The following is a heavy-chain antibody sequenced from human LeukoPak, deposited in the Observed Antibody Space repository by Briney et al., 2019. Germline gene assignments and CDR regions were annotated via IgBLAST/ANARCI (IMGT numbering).Heavy chain of an antibody. CDR3: ARERGFNGYYYYDMDV. V-gene: IGHV3-53*01. J-gene: IGHJ6*02. CDR1: GFTVSSNY. Sequence: PGGSLRLSCAASGFTVSSNYMSWVRQAPGKGLEWVSIIFSGGSTYYADSVKGRFTISRDNSKNTLYLQMNSLRAEDTAVYYCARERGFNGYYYYDMDVWGQGTTVTVSS. CDR2: IFSGGST.